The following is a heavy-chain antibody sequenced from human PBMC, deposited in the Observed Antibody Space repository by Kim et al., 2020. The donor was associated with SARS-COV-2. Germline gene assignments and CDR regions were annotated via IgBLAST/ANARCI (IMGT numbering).Heavy chain of an antibody. CDR2: ISSNGGST. CDR3: VKFPSRYYGDYNWFDP. CDR1: GFTFSSYA. J-gene: IGHJ5*02. D-gene: IGHD4-17*01. V-gene: IGHV3-64D*06. Sequence: GGSLRLSCSASGFTFSSYAMHWVRQAPGKGLEYVSAISSNGGSTYYADSVKGRFTISRDNSKNTLYLQMSSLRAEDTAVYYCVKFPSRYYGDYNWFDPWGQGTLVTVSS.